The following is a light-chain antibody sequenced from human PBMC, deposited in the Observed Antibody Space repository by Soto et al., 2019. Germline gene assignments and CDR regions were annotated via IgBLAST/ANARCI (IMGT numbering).Light chain of an antibody. CDR1: SSNIGAGYD. Sequence: QSVLTQTPSVSGAPGQKITMSCTGSSSNIGAGYDVHWYQQVPGAAPRLLIYADNNRPSGVPDRFSASKSGTSASLAITGLQDEDEADYYCSSYTSSSTRGVVFGGGTKLTVL. J-gene: IGLJ2*01. V-gene: IGLV1-40*01. CDR3: SSYTSSSTRGVV. CDR2: ADN.